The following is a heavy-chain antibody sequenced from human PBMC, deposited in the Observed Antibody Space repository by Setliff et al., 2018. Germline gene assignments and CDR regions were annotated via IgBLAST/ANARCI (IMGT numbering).Heavy chain of an antibody. V-gene: IGHV7-4-1*02. D-gene: IGHD3-16*02. CDR1: GYSFPTYG. J-gene: IGHJ1*01. CDR2: INTNTGNP. Sequence: ASVKVSCKASGYSFPTYGMNWLRQAPGTGLEWLGWINTNTGNPTYAQGFTGRFVFSLDTSVSTAYLQISSLKTEDTAVYYCARAITFGGVIVHAEYFQHWGRGTLVTVSS. CDR3: ARAITFGGVIVHAEYFQH.